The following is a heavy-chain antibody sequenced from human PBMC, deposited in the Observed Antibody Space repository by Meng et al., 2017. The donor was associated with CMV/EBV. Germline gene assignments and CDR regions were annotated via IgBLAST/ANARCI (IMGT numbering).Heavy chain of an antibody. J-gene: IGHJ4*02. D-gene: IGHD3-3*01. CDR2: IYYSGST. Sequence: QWPLQESGPGLVTPSQTLSLTCTVSGGSISSGDYYWSWIRQPPGKGLEWIGYIYYSGSTYYNPSLKSRVTISVDTSKNQFSLKLSSVTAADTAVYYCARDNRRGGVDYWGQGTLVTVSS. CDR1: GGSISSGDYY. V-gene: IGHV4-30-4*08. CDR3: ARDNRRGGVDY.